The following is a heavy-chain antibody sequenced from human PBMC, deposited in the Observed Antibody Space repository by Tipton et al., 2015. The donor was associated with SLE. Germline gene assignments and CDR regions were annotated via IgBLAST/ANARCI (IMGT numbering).Heavy chain of an antibody. CDR1: GYSISSSNW. J-gene: IGHJ2*01. D-gene: IGHD2-21*02. V-gene: IGHV4-28*02. Sequence: TLSLTCAVSGYSISSSNWWGWIRQPPGKGLEWVGYIYYSGTIYYNPSLKSRVTMPIDTSKNQFSLKLSSVTAVDTAVYYCARAESAGDDWYFDLWGRGTLVTVSS. CDR2: IYYSGTI. CDR3: ARAESAGDDWYFDL.